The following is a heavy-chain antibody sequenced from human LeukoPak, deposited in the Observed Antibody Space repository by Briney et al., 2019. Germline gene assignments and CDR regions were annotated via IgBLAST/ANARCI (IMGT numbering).Heavy chain of an antibody. CDR1: GFTFSSYA. J-gene: IGHJ4*02. V-gene: IGHV3-30-3*01. CDR2: ISYDGSNK. CDR3: AREVRGGGITNPNFGY. Sequence: PGGSLRLSCAASGFTFSSYAMHWVRQAPGKGLEWVAVISYDGSNKYYADSVKGRFTISRDNSKNTLYLQMNSLRAEDTAVYYCAREVRGGGITNPNFGYWGQGTLVTVSS. D-gene: IGHD3-10*01.